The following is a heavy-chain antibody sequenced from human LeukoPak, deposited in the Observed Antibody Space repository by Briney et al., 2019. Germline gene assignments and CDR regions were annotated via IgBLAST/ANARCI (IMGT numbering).Heavy chain of an antibody. J-gene: IGHJ4*02. CDR3: ARKYTYGLD. Sequence: GGSLRLSCAASGFTFNRSAMNWVRQAPGQGLELVSVIYSGGNTYYADSVRGRFTIFRDNSKNTLYLQMNSLRAEDTAMYYCARKYTYGLDWGQGTLVTVSS. D-gene: IGHD5-18*01. CDR2: IYSGGNT. CDR1: GFTFNRSA. V-gene: IGHV3-66*01.